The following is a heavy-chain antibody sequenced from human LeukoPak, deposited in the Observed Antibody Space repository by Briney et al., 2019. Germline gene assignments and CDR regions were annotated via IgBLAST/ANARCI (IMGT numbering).Heavy chain of an antibody. Sequence: ASVKVSCKASGYTFTGYYMHWVRQAPGQGLEWMGWINPNSGGTNYAQKFQGGVTMTRDTSISTAYMELSRLRSDDTAVYYCARDTVAGLYYFDYWGQGTLVTVSS. J-gene: IGHJ4*02. D-gene: IGHD6-19*01. CDR2: INPNSGGT. CDR3: ARDTVAGLYYFDY. V-gene: IGHV1-2*02. CDR1: GYTFTGYY.